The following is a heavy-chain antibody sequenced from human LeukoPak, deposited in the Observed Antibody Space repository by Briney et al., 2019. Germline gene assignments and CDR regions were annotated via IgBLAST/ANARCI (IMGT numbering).Heavy chain of an antibody. J-gene: IGHJ6*03. CDR2: ISGSGGST. V-gene: IGHV3-23*01. Sequence: GGSLRLSCAASGFAFSSYAMSWVRQAPGMGLEWVSAISGSGGSTYYADSVKGRFTISRDNSKNTLYLQMNSLRAEDTAVYYCAKYYGDYAYYYYMDVWGKGTTVTVSS. CDR1: GFAFSSYA. D-gene: IGHD4-17*01. CDR3: AKYYGDYAYYYYMDV.